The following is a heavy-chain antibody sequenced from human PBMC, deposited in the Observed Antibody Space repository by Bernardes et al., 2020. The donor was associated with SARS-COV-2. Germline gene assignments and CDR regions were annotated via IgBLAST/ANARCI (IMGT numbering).Heavy chain of an antibody. CDR2: ISGSGGST. CDR1: GFTFSSYA. D-gene: IGHD6-19*01. V-gene: IGHV3-23*01. J-gene: IGHJ4*02. CDR3: AKGQWLVRGGFDY. Sequence: GGSLRLCCAASGFTFSSYAMSWVRQAPGKGLEWVSAISGSGGSTYYADSVKGRFTISRDNSKNTLYLQMNSLRAEDTAVYYCAKGQWLVRGGFDYWGQGTLVTVSS.